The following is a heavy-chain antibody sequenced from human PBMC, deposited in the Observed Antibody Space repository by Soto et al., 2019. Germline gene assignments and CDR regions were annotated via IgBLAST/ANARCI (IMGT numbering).Heavy chain of an antibody. CDR3: AKDSNAYSSWLRGRYFGC. CDR2: ISGGGSNT. D-gene: IGHD4-4*01. V-gene: IGHV3-23*01. Sequence: GGSLRLSCAASGFPFSSYVMSWVRQAPGKGLEWVSGISGGGSNTFYADSVKGRFTISRDNSKNTLLLQMNSLGAEDTAVYYCAKDSNAYSSWLRGRYFGCWGQGMGVTVSS. CDR1: GFPFSSYV. J-gene: IGHJ4*02.